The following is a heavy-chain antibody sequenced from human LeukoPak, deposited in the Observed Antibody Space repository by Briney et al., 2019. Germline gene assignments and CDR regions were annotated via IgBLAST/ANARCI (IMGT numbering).Heavy chain of an antibody. CDR3: ARASGANHRYYFDY. CDR1: GFTVSSNY. V-gene: IGHV3-53*01. D-gene: IGHD3-10*01. Sequence: GGSLRLSCAASGFTVSSNYMSWVRQAPGKGLEWVSVIYSGGSTYYSDSVKGRFTISRDNSKNTLYLQVNSLRAEDTAVYYCARASGANHRYYFDYWGQGTLVTVSS. J-gene: IGHJ4*02. CDR2: IYSGGST.